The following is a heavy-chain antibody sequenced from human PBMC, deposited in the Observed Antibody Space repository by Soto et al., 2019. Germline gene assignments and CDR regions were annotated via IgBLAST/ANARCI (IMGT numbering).Heavy chain of an antibody. CDR1: GYTFTGYY. V-gene: IGHV1-2*04. CDR2: INPNSGGT. J-gene: IGHJ1*01. Sequence: ASVKVSCKASGYTFTGYYMHWVRQAPGQGLEWMGWINPNSGGTNYAQKFQGWVTMTRDTSISTAYMELSRLRSDDTAVYYCARGGYGDYVRYFQHWGQGTLVTVSS. D-gene: IGHD4-17*01. CDR3: ARGGYGDYVRYFQH.